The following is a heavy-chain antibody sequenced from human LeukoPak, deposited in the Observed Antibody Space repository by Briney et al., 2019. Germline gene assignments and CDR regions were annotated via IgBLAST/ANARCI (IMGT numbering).Heavy chain of an antibody. CDR3: VGRRTSAAGNF. CDR1: GFTFSSYN. J-gene: IGHJ4*02. V-gene: IGHV3-48*04. D-gene: IGHD6-13*01. CDR2: ISGGTTTI. Sequence: GGSLRLSCTASGFTFSSYNMNWVRQAPGKGLECVSYISGGTTTIYYADSVKGRFTVSRDNAKNSLYLQMNSLRAEDTAVYYCVGRRTSAAGNFWGQGTLVTVSS.